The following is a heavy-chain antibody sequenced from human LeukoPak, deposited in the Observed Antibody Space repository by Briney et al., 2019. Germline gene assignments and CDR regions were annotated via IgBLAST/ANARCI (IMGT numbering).Heavy chain of an antibody. CDR2: INHSGST. CDR1: GGSFSGYY. V-gene: IGHV4-34*01. Sequence: SETLSLNCAVYGGSFSGYYWSWIRQPPGKGLEWIGEINHSGSTNYNPSLKSRVTISVDTSKNQFSLKLSSVTAADTAVYYCASRRGYDSSGYYYGIDYWGQGTLVTVSS. D-gene: IGHD3-22*01. CDR3: ASRRGYDSSGYYYGIDY. J-gene: IGHJ4*02.